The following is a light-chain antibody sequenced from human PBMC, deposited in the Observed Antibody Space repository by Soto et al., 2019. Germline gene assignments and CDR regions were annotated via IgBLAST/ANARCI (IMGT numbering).Light chain of an antibody. CDR2: DDG. V-gene: IGLV3-21*02. CDR1: NFGSES. CDR3: QVWDSSSDPHVV. J-gene: IGLJ2*01. Sequence: SYELTQPPSVSVAPGRTARITCGKNNFGSESVNWYQQKPGQAPVLVVYDDGDRPSGIPERFSGSNSGNTATLTISRVGAGDEADYYCQVWDSSSDPHVVFGGGTKVTVL.